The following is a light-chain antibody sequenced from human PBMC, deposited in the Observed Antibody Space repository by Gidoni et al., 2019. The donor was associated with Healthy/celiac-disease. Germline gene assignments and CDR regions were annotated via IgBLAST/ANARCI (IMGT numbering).Light chain of an antibody. J-gene: IGKJ2*01. Sequence: DIVLTQSPDSLAVSLGERATINCKSSQGVLYSSNNKNYVAWYQQKPGQPPKLLIYWASTRESGVPDRFSGSGSGTDFTLTISSLQAEDVAVYYCQQYYSTPTFGQGTKLEIK. V-gene: IGKV4-1*01. CDR1: QGVLYSSNNKNY. CDR2: WAS. CDR3: QQYYSTPT.